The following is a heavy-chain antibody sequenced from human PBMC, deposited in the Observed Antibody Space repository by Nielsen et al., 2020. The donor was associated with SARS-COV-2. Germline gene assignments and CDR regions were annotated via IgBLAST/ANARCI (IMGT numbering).Heavy chain of an antibody. CDR3: ARGRRDYHMLTVDFDS. CDR1: GFTFDNFA. D-gene: IGHD3-9*01. CDR2: ISSGGSKK. V-gene: IGHV3-30*03. J-gene: IGHJ4*02. Sequence: SLKISCVASGFTFDNFAMHWVRQAPGKGLEWVALISSGGSKKYYRNSVKGRFTFSRDNSKNIMLLQMNDLRTEDKAPYYCARGRRDYHMLTVDFDSGGQGTLVTFSS.